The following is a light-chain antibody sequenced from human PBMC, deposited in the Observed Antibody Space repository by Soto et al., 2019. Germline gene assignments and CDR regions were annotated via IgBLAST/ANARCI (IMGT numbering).Light chain of an antibody. CDR3: QQYNSWPIT. Sequence: EIVMTQSPATLSVSPGESATLSGRASQSINRDLAWYVQKPGQAPRRVSYGASTWGTGVPPRFTGSGSGTECTLTISDLQSEDFAVYYCQQYNSWPITFGQGTRLEIK. CDR1: QSINRD. J-gene: IGKJ5*01. CDR2: GAS. V-gene: IGKV3D-15*01.